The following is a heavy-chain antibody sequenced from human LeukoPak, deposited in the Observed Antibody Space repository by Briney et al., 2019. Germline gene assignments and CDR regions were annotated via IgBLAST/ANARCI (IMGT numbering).Heavy chain of an antibody. J-gene: IGHJ6*03. CDR1: GFTFSSYG. CDR2: ISYDGSNK. D-gene: IGHD2-21*01. V-gene: IGHV3-30*18. Sequence: PGGSLRLSCAASGFTFSSYGMHWVRQAPGKGLEWVAVISYDGSNKYYADSVKGRFTISRDNSKNTLYLQMNSLRAEDTAVYYCAKARILPYYYYYYMDVWGKGTTVTVSS. CDR3: AKARILPYYYYYYMDV.